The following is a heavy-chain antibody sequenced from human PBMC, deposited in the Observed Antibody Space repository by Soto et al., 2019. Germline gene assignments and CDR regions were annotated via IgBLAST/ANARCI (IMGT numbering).Heavy chain of an antibody. CDR2: ISSSGSTI. Sequence: GGSLRLSCAASGFTFSSYEMNWVRQAPGEGLEWVSYISSSGSTIYYADSVKGRFTISRDNAKNSLYLQMNSLRAEDTAVYYCARSIYDFWSGPPGGMDVWGQGTTVTVSS. CDR1: GFTFSSYE. D-gene: IGHD3-3*01. J-gene: IGHJ6*02. CDR3: ARSIYDFWSGPPGGMDV. V-gene: IGHV3-48*03.